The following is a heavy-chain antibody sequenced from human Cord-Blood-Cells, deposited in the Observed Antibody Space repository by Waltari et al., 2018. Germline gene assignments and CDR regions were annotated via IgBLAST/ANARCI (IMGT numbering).Heavy chain of an antibody. J-gene: IGHJ5*02. CDR2: IYHSGRT. D-gene: IGHD2-2*02. V-gene: IGHV4-38-2*02. CDR3: ARYGSVPAAIGWFDP. CDR1: GYSISSGYY. Sequence: QVQLQESGPGLVKPSETLSLTCTVSGYSISSGYYWGWIRQPPGKGLEWIGSIYHSGRTYYNPALKSQVTISVDTAKNQFSLKLSSVTAADTAVYYCARYGSVPAAIGWFDPWGQRTLVTVSS.